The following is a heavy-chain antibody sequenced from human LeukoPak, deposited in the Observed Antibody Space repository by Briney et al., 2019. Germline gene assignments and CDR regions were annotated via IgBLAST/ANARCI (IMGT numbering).Heavy chain of an antibody. CDR2: ISYDGGNT. CDR1: GFTFSSNS. V-gene: IGHV3-30-3*01. D-gene: IGHD1-1*01. CDR3: AKEGTGIHFDC. Sequence: GGSLRLSCAASGFTFSSNSMHWVRQAPGKGLEWVAEISYDGGNTYYADSVKGRFTISRDNSKNTLYLQMNSLRAEDTAVYYCAKEGTGIHFDCWVRGTMVTVSS. J-gene: IGHJ4*02.